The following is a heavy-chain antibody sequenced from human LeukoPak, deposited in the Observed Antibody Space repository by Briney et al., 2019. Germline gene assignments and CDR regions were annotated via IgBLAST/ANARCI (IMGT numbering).Heavy chain of an antibody. CDR1: GFSFSDYY. D-gene: IGHD1-26*01. V-gene: IGHV3-11*01. J-gene: IGHJ4*02. Sequence: GGSLRLSCAASGFSFSDYYMSWIRQAPGKGLEWISYIGSGGSPTYYADSVKGRFTISRDNARRSVYLQINSLRADDTAVYYCARVSGYSCDYWGQGTLVTVSP. CDR3: ARVSGYSCDY. CDR2: IGSGGSPT.